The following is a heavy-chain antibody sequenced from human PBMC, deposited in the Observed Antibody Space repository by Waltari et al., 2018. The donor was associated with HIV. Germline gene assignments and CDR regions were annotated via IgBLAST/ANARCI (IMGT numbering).Heavy chain of an antibody. V-gene: IGHV1-69*01. CDR1: GGTFSSYA. J-gene: IGHJ6*02. CDR2: IIPACGTA. CDR3: ARDHRGNKLLYGMDV. Sequence: QVQLVQSGAEVKKPGSSVRVSCKVSGGTFSSYAINWVRQAPRQGLEWMGGIIPACGTANYAERFQGRVTITADEYTSTAYMYLSSLRSEDTAVYFCARDHRGNKLLYGMDVWGQGTTVTV.